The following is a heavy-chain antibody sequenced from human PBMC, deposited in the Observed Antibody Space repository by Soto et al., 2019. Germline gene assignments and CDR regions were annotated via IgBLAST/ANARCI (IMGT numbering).Heavy chain of an antibody. Sequence: SETLSLTCCVSGGSISSYYWSWIRQPPGRGLEWIGYIFYSGTTNYNHSLKSRDTISVDTSKNQFSLKLSSVTAADTAVYYCARDAWGRESYGTLDCWGQGTLVTVSS. V-gene: IGHV4-59*01. CDR3: ARDAWGRESYGTLDC. CDR2: IFYSGTT. CDR1: GGSISSYY. D-gene: IGHD1-26*01. J-gene: IGHJ4*02.